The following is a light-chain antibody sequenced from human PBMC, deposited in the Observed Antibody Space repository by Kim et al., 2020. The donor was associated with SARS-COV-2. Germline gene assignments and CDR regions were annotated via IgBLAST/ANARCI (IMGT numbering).Light chain of an antibody. Sequence: ALGQIVRITCQGDSLRNYYASWYQQKPGQAPILVIYGKNNRPSGIPDRFSGSASGNTASLTITGVQAEDEGDFYCNSRDSSGNHVVFGGGTQLTVL. J-gene: IGLJ2*01. CDR3: NSRDSSGNHVV. CDR1: SLRNYY. V-gene: IGLV3-19*01. CDR2: GKN.